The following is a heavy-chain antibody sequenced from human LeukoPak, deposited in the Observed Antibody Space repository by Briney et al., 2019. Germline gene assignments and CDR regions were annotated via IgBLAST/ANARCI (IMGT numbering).Heavy chain of an antibody. D-gene: IGHD4-17*01. Sequence: ASVKVSCKASGYTFTNYGISWVRQSPGQGLEWMGWISVYTGKTYHAQKFQARVTMTTDTSTTTAYMELRSLRSDDTAVYYCAKDRGWQYADYETVAVEHWGQGTLVTVSS. CDR3: AKDRGWQYADYETVAVEH. J-gene: IGHJ4*02. CDR2: ISVYTGKT. CDR1: GYTFTNYG. V-gene: IGHV1-18*01.